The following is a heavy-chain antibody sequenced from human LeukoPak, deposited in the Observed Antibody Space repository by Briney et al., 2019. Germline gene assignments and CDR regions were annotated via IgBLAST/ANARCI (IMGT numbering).Heavy chain of an antibody. CDR2: IIPILGIA. D-gene: IGHD3-22*01. V-gene: IGHV1-69*04. CDR3: ARHYYYDSSGYYATPTGFDP. CDR1: GYTFTNYG. J-gene: IGHJ5*02. Sequence: ASVMVSCKASGYTFTNYGISWVRQAPGQGLEWMGRIIPILGIANYAQKFQGRVTITADKSTSTAYMELSSLRSEDTAVYYCARHYYYDSSGYYATPTGFDPWGQGTLVTVSS.